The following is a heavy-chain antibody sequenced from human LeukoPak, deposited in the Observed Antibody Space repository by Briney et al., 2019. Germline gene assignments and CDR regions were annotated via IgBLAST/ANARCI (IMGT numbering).Heavy chain of an antibody. D-gene: IGHD6-19*01. J-gene: IGHJ4*02. CDR1: GFTFSSYE. CDR3: ARGSGNYFDY. CDR2: ISSSGSTI. V-gene: IGHV3-48*03. Sequence: PGGSLGLSCAASGFTFSSYEMNWVRQAPGKGLEWVSYISSSGSTIYYADSVKGRFTISRDNAKNSLYLQMNSLRAEDTAVYYCARGSGNYFDYWGQGTLVTVSS.